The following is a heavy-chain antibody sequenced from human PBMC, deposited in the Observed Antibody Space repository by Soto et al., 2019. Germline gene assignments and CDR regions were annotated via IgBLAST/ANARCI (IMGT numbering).Heavy chain of an antibody. CDR2: IYTSGST. CDR3: AREQGDYYGSGSYYNGYYYYGMDV. J-gene: IGHJ6*02. Sequence: SETLSLTCTVSGGSISSYYWSWIRQPAGKGLEWIGRIYTSGSTNYNPSLKSRVTMSVDTSKNQFSLKLSSVTAADTAVYYCAREQGDYYGSGSYYNGYYYYGMDVWGQGTTVTV. V-gene: IGHV4-4*07. CDR1: GGSISSYY. D-gene: IGHD3-10*01.